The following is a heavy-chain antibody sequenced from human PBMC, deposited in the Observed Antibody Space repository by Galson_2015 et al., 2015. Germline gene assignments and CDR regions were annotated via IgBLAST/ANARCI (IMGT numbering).Heavy chain of an antibody. V-gene: IGHV4-59*01. Sequence: ETLSLTCTVSGGSISSYYWSWIWQPPGKGLEWIGYIYYSGSTNYNPSLKSRVTISVDTSKNQFSLKLSSVTAADTAVYYCARDLGIAGGMDVWGQGTTVTVSS. J-gene: IGHJ6*02. CDR1: GGSISSYY. D-gene: IGHD1-26*01. CDR3: ARDLGIAGGMDV. CDR2: IYYSGST.